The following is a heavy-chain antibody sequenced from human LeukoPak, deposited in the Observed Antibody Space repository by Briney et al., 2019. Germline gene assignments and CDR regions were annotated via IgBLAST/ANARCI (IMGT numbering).Heavy chain of an antibody. J-gene: IGHJ4*02. V-gene: IGHV4-59*01. D-gene: IGHD6-19*01. CDR3: ARRGPIAVAGHFDY. CDR1: GGSISSYY. Sequence: SETLSLTCTVSGGSISSYYWSWIRQPPGKGLGWIGYIYYSGSTNYNPSLKSRVTISVDTSKSQFSLNLDSVTAADTAVYYRARRGPIAVAGHFDYWGQGTLVTVSS. CDR2: IYYSGST.